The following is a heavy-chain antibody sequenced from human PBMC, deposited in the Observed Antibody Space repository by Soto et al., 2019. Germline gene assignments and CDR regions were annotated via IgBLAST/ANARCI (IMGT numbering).Heavy chain of an antibody. Sequence: SQTLSLTCAISGDSVSSNSAAWNWIRQSPSRGLEWLGRTYYRSKWYNDYAVSVKSRMTINPDTSKNQFSLQLNSVTPEDTAVYYCARDIPEWLLSRHYYYYYGMDVWGQGTTVTVSS. CDR2: TYYRSKWYN. D-gene: IGHD3-3*01. CDR1: GDSVSSNSAA. V-gene: IGHV6-1*01. CDR3: ARDIPEWLLSRHYYYYYGMDV. J-gene: IGHJ6*02.